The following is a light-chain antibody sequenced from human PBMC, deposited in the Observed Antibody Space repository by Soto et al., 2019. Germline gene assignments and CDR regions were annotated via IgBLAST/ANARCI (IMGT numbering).Light chain of an antibody. CDR3: QQRSNWPPIFT. Sequence: EIVLTQSPATLSLSPGERATLSCRASQSVSSYLAWYQQQPGPAPRLLIYDASNSATGTPARFSGSGSGTDFTLTISSLEPEDFAVYYYQQRSNWPPIFTFGHGTKVDIK. CDR2: DAS. CDR1: QSVSSY. V-gene: IGKV3-11*01. J-gene: IGKJ3*01.